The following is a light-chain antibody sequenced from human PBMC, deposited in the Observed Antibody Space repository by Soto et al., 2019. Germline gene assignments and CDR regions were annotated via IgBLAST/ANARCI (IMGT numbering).Light chain of an antibody. J-gene: IGLJ7*01. CDR2: GLT. V-gene: IGLV2-14*01. CDR1: SSDIGAYNY. CDR3: SSYTTSLTLV. Sequence: QSALTQPASVSGSPGQSITISCTGTSSDIGAYNYVSWYQQHPDKAPKLLIYGLTNRPSGVSNRFSGSKSGNTASLTISGLQAEDDVDYYCSSYTTSLTLVFGGGTQLTVL.